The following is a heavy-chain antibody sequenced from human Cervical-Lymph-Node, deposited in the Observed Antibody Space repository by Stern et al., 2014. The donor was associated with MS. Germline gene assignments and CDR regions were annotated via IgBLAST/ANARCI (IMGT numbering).Heavy chain of an antibody. V-gene: IGHV1-46*01. CDR3: ATGGAAPRYFDL. CDR1: GHTFITYS. D-gene: IGHD3-10*01. Sequence: VQLVDSGAEVKKPGASVKVSCKASGHTFITYSMNWVRQAPGQGLEWMGIINPSGESISYAQRFQGRVTMTRDTSTSTVYMELSSLRSEDTAVYYCATGGAAPRYFDLWGRGTLVTVSS. CDR2: INPSGESI. J-gene: IGHJ2*01.